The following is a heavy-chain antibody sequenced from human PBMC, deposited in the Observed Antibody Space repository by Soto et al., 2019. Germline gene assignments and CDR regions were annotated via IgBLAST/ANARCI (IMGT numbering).Heavy chain of an antibody. D-gene: IGHD6-13*01. J-gene: IGHJ5*02. Sequence: ASVEVSCKASGYTFTNYDIYWVRQASGQGLEWLGWMNPDSGNIGYGQTFQGRVTMTRNTSISTAYMELGSLRSDDTAVYYCARSRLDPDSSASWAWGQGTLVTVSS. V-gene: IGHV1-8*01. CDR3: ARSRLDPDSSASWA. CDR1: GYTFTNYD. CDR2: MNPDSGNI.